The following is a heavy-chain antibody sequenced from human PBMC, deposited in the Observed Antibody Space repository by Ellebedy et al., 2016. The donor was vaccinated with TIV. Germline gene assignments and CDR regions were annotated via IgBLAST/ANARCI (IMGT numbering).Heavy chain of an antibody. CDR3: ARHLLVVPAASYMDV. V-gene: IGHV4-61*02. D-gene: IGHD2-2*01. J-gene: IGHJ6*03. CDR2: IYTSGST. CDR1: GGSISSGSYY. Sequence: LRLXXTVSGGSISSGSYYWSWIRQPAGKGLEWIGRIYTSGSTNYNPSLKSRATISVDTSKNQFSLKLSSVTAADTAVYYCARHLLVVPAASYMDVWGKGTTVTVSS.